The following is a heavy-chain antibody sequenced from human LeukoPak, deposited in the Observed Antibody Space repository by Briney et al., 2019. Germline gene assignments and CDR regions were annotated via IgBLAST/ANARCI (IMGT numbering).Heavy chain of an antibody. D-gene: IGHD1-7*01. V-gene: IGHV1-2*06. J-gene: IGHJ4*02. Sequence: ASVKVSCKASGYTFTGYYMHWVRQAPGQGLEWMGRINPNSGGTNYAQKFQGRVTMTTDTSTSTAYMELRSLRSDDTAVYYCARDLTTLELRATSGSGYWGQGTLVTVSS. CDR1: GYTFTGYY. CDR2: INPNSGGT. CDR3: ARDLTTLELRATSGSGY.